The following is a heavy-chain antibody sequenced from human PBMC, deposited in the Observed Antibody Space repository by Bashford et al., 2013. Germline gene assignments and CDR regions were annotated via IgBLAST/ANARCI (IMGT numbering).Heavy chain of an antibody. Sequence: SETLSLTCTVSGDSVSSGNKYWSWVRQPPGKGLEWVGTISYSGKTYYNPSLKSRLSISVDPSNNHLSLELTSVTAADTALYYCARDPDYRPLKYRYFDVWGRGILVTVSS. CDR2: ISYSGKT. V-gene: IGHV4-39*07. D-gene: IGHD4-11*01. CDR3: ARDPDYRPLKYRYFDV. CDR1: GDSVSSGNKY. J-gene: IGHJ2*01.